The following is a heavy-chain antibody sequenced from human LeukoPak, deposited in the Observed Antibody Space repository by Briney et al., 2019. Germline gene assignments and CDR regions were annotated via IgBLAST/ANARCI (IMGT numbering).Heavy chain of an antibody. J-gene: IGHJ4*02. CDR1: GFTFDDYA. V-gene: IGHV3-20*04. Sequence: PGGSLRLSCAASGFTFDDYAMSWVRQAPGKWLEWVSRINWNGGSTSYADSVKGRFTISRDNAKNSLCLQMNSLRAEDTALYYCARDRQYSSGWYPYFDYWGQGTLVTVSS. CDR3: ARDRQYSSGWYPYFDY. CDR2: INWNGGST. D-gene: IGHD6-19*01.